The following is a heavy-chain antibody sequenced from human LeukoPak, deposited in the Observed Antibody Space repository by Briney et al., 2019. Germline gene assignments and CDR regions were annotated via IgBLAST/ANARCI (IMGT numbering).Heavy chain of an antibody. J-gene: IGHJ3*02. V-gene: IGHV4-31*03. CDR2: IYYSGST. Sequence: SETLSLTCTVSGGSISSGGYYWSWIRQHPGKGLEWIGYIYYSGSTYYNPSLKSRVTISVDTSKNQFSLKLSSVTAADTAVYYCAREELVLHAFDIWGQGTMVTVSS. D-gene: IGHD6-6*01. CDR1: GGSISSGGYY. CDR3: AREELVLHAFDI.